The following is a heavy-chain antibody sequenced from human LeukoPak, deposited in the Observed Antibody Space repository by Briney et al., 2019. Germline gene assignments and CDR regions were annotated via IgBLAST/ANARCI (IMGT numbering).Heavy chain of an antibody. CDR1: GFTFSNFG. CDR3: ARNSSGRFDN. CDR2: IRYDGSDK. V-gene: IGHV3-30*02. Sequence: SGGSLRLSCAASGFTFSNFGMHWVRQAPGKGLEWAAFIRYDGSDKYYADSVKGRFSISGDNSKNTLYLEMNSLRAEDTAVYYCARNSSGRFDNWGQGTLVTVSS. J-gene: IGHJ4*02. D-gene: IGHD6-19*01.